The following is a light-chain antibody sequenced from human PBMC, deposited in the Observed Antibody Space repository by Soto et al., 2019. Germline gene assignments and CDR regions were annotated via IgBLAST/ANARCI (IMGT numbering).Light chain of an antibody. V-gene: IGLV2-14*01. Sequence: QSALTQPASMSGSPGQSATISCAGTSSDIGGYNYVSWYQHHPGKAPKLIIYDVSSRPSGVSHRFSGSKSGNTASLTISGLQAEDEADYYCSSFSVGRPLFGTGTQVTLL. J-gene: IGLJ6*01. CDR1: SSDIGGYNY. CDR3: SSFSVGRPL. CDR2: DVS.